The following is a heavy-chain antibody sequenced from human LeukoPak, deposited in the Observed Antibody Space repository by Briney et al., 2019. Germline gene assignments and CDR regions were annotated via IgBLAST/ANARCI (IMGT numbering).Heavy chain of an antibody. Sequence: GGSLRLSCAASGFTFSSYAMHWVRQAPGKGLEWVAVISYDGSNKYYADSVKGRFTISRDNSKNTLYLQMNSLRAEDTAVYYCARVGDGYNSGYWGQGTLVTVSS. J-gene: IGHJ4*02. CDR3: ARVGDGYNSGY. CDR1: GFTFSSYA. D-gene: IGHD5-24*01. CDR2: ISYDGSNK. V-gene: IGHV3-30*14.